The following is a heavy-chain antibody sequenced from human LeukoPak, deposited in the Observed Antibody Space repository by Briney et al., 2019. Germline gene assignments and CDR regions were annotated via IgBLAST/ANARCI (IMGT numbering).Heavy chain of an antibody. Sequence: ASVKVSCKASAYTFTGYYMHWVRQAPGQGLEWMGWINPNSGGTNYAQKFQGRVTMTRDTSISTAYMELSRLRSDDTAVYYCARDLRKEVVRGVIMGYYYGMDVWGQGTTVTVSS. J-gene: IGHJ6*02. CDR3: ARDLRKEVVRGVIMGYYYGMDV. CDR2: INPNSGGT. V-gene: IGHV1-2*02. CDR1: AYTFTGYY. D-gene: IGHD3-10*01.